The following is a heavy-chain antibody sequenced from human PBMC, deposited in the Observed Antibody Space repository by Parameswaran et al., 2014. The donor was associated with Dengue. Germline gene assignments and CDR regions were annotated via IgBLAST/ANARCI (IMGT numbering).Heavy chain of an antibody. CDR3: ARGRVPALSSYYYMDV. D-gene: IGHD2-2*01. CDR2: IYTSGST. V-gene: IGHV4-4*07. J-gene: IGHJ6*03. Sequence: RWIRQPPGKGLEWIGRIYTSGSTNYNPSLKSRVTMSVDTSKNQFSLKLSSVTAADTAVYYCARGRVPALSSYYYMDVWGKGATVTVSS.